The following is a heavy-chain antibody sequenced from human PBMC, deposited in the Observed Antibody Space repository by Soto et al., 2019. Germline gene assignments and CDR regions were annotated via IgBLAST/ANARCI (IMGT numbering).Heavy chain of an antibody. Sequence: PGGSLRLSCAASGFTFSSYSMNWVRQAPGKGLEWVSSISSSSSYIYYADSVKGRFTVSRDNARNSVYLQMNSLRDEDTAEYYCARDGDPSMRVAFDIWGQGTLVTVSS. V-gene: IGHV3-21*06. CDR2: ISSSSSYI. CDR1: GFTFSSYS. CDR3: ARDGDPSMRVAFDI. D-gene: IGHD4-17*01. J-gene: IGHJ3*02.